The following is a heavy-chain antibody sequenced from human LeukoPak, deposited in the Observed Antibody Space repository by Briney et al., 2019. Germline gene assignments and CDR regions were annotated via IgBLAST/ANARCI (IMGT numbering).Heavy chain of an antibody. CDR3: VRGTGY. Sequence: GGSLRLSCSVSGLSFSTYVMHWVRPAPEGGLGYVSAIISNVDNTYYTDSVKDRFTISRDNCKNTLYLQMSRLRADNTSVYYCVRGTGYWGQGTLVTVSS. V-gene: IGHV3-64D*06. CDR1: GLSFSTYV. CDR2: IISNVDNT. J-gene: IGHJ4*02.